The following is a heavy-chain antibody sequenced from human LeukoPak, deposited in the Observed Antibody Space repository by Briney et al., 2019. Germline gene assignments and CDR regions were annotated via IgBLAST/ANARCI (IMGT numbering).Heavy chain of an antibody. CDR2: ISGSGSTI. Sequence: GGPLRLSCAASGFTFIDYHMTWIRQAPGKGLECISYISGSGSTIYYADSVKGRFTISRDNAKKSLYLQMNSLGAEDTAVYYCASLDVLTGYYKLDYWGQGTLVTVSS. CDR3: ASLDVLTGYYKLDY. V-gene: IGHV3-11*04. D-gene: IGHD3-9*01. J-gene: IGHJ4*02. CDR1: GFTFIDYH.